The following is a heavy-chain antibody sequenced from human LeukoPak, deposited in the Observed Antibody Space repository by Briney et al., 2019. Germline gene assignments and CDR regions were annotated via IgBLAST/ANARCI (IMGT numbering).Heavy chain of an antibody. D-gene: IGHD2-15*01. Sequence: SETLSLTCAVYGGSFSGYYWSWIRQPPGKGLEWIGEINHSGSTNYNPSLKSRVTISVDTSKNQFSLRLSSVTAADTAVYYCARKGISALAGAFGIWGQGTMVTVSS. J-gene: IGHJ3*02. CDR1: GGSFSGYY. V-gene: IGHV4-34*01. CDR3: ARKGISALAGAFGI. CDR2: INHSGST.